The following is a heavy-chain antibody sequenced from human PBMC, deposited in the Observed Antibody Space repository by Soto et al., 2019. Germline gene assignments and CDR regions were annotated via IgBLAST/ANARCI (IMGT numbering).Heavy chain of an antibody. D-gene: IGHD3-22*01. Sequence: SVKVSCKASGGTFSSYAISWVRQAPGQGLEWMGGIIPIFGTANYAQKFQGRVTITADESTSTAYMELSSLRSEDTAVYYCARVYDSPHSGYWFDPWGQGTLVTVSS. V-gene: IGHV1-69*13. J-gene: IGHJ5*02. CDR1: GGTFSSYA. CDR3: ARVYDSPHSGYWFDP. CDR2: IIPIFGTA.